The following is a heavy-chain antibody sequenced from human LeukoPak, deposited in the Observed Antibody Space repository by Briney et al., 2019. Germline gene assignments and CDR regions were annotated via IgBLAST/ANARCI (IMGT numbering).Heavy chain of an antibody. J-gene: IGHJ4*02. CDR2: IKSKTDGGTT. Sequence: PGGSLRLSCAASGFTFSNAWMSWVRQAPGKGLEWVGRIKSKTDGGTTDYAAPVKGRFTISRDDSKNTLYLQMNSLKTEDTAVYYCTAQASDTAMAIPIDYWGQGTLVTVSS. D-gene: IGHD5-18*01. V-gene: IGHV3-15*01. CDR3: TAQASDTAMAIPIDY. CDR1: GFTFSNAW.